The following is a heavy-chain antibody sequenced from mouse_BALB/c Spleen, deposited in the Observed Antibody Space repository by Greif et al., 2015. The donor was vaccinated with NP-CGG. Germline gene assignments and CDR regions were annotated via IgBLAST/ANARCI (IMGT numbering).Heavy chain of an antibody. Sequence: VHVKQSGAELVKPGASVKLSCTASGFNTKDTYMHWVKQRPEQGLEWIGRIDPANGNTKYDRKFQGKATITADTSSNTAYLQLSSLTSEDTAVYYCAREDYYGSSYPFAYWGQGTLVTVSA. D-gene: IGHD1-1*01. CDR3: AREDYYGSSYPFAY. CDR1: GFNTKDTY. V-gene: IGHV14-3*02. J-gene: IGHJ3*01. CDR2: IDPANGNT.